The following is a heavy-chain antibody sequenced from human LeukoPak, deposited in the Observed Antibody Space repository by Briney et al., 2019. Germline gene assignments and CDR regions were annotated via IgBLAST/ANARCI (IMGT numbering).Heavy chain of an antibody. Sequence: PSETLSLTCTVSGGSISSYYWSWIRQPPGKGLEWIGYIYYSGSTNYNPSLKSRVTISVDTSKNQFSLKLSSVTAADTAVYYCAKGYGFDSSGSEHYFENWGQGILVTVSS. CDR1: GGSISSYY. J-gene: IGHJ4*02. CDR3: AKGYGFDSSGSEHYFEN. CDR2: IYYSGST. D-gene: IGHD3-22*01. V-gene: IGHV4-59*01.